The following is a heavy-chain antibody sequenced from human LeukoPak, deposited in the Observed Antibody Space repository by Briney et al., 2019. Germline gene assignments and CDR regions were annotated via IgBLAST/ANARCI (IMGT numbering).Heavy chain of an antibody. D-gene: IGHD6-19*01. V-gene: IGHV3-30*04. CDR3: ARGHSSGWFLDY. CDR2: ISYDGSNK. J-gene: IGHJ4*02. CDR1: GFTFSSYA. Sequence: GGSPRLSCAASGFTFSSYAMHWVRQAPGKGLEWVAVISYDGSNKYYADSVKGRFTISRDNSKNTLYLQMNSLRAEDTAVYYCARGHSSGWFLDYWGQGTLVTVSS.